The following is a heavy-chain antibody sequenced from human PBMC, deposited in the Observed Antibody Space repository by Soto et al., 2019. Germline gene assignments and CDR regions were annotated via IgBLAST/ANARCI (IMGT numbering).Heavy chain of an antibody. CDR1: GFTFSSYA. D-gene: IGHD2-21*02. J-gene: IGHJ4*02. V-gene: IGHV3-23*01. CDR2: ISGSGGST. Sequence: GGSLRLSCAASGFTFSSYAMSWVRQAPGKGLEWVSAISGSGGSTYYADSVKGRFTISRDNSKNKLYLQMNSLRAEDTAVYYCAKTPRVVTRPYYFDSWGQGTLVTVSS. CDR3: AKTPRVVTRPYYFDS.